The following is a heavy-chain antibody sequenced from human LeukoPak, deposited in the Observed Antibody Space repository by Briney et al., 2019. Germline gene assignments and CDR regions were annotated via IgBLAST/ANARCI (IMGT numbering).Heavy chain of an antibody. CDR3: ARSLWFGELLPDY. V-gene: IGHV4-61*02. CDR2: IYTSGST. D-gene: IGHD3-10*01. CDR1: GGSISSGSYY. Sequence: PSETLSLTCTVSGGSISSGSYYWIWIRQPGGKGLEWIGRIYTSGSTNYNPSLKSRVTISVDTSKNQFSLKLSSVTAADTAVYYCARSLWFGELLPDYWGQGTQVTVSS. J-gene: IGHJ4*02.